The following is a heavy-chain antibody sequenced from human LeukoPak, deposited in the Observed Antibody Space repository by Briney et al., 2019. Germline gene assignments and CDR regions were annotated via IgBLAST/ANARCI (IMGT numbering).Heavy chain of an antibody. CDR1: GFTFSSYE. D-gene: IGHD6-19*01. CDR3: AKYSWGAVAAPFDY. V-gene: IGHV3-48*03. Sequence: GGSLRLSCAASGFTFSSYEMNWVRQAPGKGLEWVSYISSSGSTICYADSVKGRFTISRDNSKNTLYLQMNSLRAEDTAVYYCAKYSWGAVAAPFDYWGQGTLVTVSS. J-gene: IGHJ4*02. CDR2: ISSSGSTI.